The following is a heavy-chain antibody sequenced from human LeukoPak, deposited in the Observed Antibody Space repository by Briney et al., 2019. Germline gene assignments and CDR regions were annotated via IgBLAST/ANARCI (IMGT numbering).Heavy chain of an antibody. V-gene: IGHV3-23*01. CDR2: ISGSGGST. J-gene: IGHJ4*02. D-gene: IGHD3-22*01. CDR3: AQADTITMIVVVVGALY. CDR1: GFTFSSYA. Sequence: GGSLRLSCAASGFTFSSYAMSWVRQAPGKGLEWVSAISGSGGSTYYADSVKGRFTISRDNSKNTLYLQMNSLRAEDTAVYYRAQADTITMIVVVVGALYWGQGTLVTVSS.